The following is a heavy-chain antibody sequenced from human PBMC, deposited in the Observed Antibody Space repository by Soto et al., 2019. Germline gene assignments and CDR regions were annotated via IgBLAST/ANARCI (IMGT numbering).Heavy chain of an antibody. Sequence: SETLSLTCTASGGSISSSRYYWGWIRQPPGKGLEWIGSIYYSGSTYYNPSLKSRVTISVDTSKNQFSLKLSSVTAADTAVYYCATQYYDFWSGYLNYYYYYGMDVWGQGTTVTVSS. J-gene: IGHJ6*02. CDR3: ATQYYDFWSGYLNYYYYYGMDV. D-gene: IGHD3-3*01. CDR1: GGSISSSRYY. V-gene: IGHV4-39*01. CDR2: IYYSGST.